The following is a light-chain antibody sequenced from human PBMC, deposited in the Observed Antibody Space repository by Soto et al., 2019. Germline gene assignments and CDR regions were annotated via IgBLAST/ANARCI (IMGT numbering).Light chain of an antibody. J-gene: IGKJ2*01. CDR1: QSVSSN. CDR3: QHYNNWPFT. CDR2: GAS. V-gene: IGKV3-15*01. Sequence: EIVMTQSPATLSVSPGERATLSCRARQSVSSNLAWYQQKPGQAPTLLIYGASARATGIPARFSGSGSGTEFTLTISSLQSEDFAVYYCQHYNNWPFTFGQGTKLEI.